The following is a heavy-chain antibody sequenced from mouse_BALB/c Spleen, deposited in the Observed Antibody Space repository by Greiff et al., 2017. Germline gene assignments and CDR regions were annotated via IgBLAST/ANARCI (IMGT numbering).Heavy chain of an antibody. CDR2: ISDGGGYT. CDR3: ARGEYYGPAWFDC. J-gene: IGHJ3*01. D-gene: IGHD1-1*01. CDR1: GLTFCDYY. V-gene: IGHV5-4*02. Sequence: EVQLVESGGGLVKLGGPLKLSRAASGLTFCDYYMYWARQTPGKRLEWVATISDGGGYTYYPDSVRGRFTISRDNAKNNLDLQRSSLKSEDTAMYYCARGEYYGPAWFDCWGQGTLVTVS.